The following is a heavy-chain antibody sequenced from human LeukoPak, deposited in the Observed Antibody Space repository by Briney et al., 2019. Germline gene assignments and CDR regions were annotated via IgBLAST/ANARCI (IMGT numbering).Heavy chain of an antibody. J-gene: IGHJ4*02. CDR3: ARGRVTMVRGVTSFFDY. CDR1: GGSISSYY. CDR2: IYYSGST. D-gene: IGHD3-10*01. Sequence: PSETLSLTCTVSGGSISSYYWSWIRQPPGKGLEWIGYIYYSGSTNYNPSLKSRVTISVDTSKNQFSLKLSSVTAADTAVYYCARGRVTMVRGVTSFFDYWGQGTLVTVSS. V-gene: IGHV4-59*01.